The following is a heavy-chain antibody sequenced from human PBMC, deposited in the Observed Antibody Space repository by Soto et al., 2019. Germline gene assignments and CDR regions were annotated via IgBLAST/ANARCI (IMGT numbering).Heavy chain of an antibody. D-gene: IGHD3-16*01. J-gene: IGHJ4*02. CDR1: GFTFSSYS. V-gene: IGHV3-21*01. CDR3: ARDGGGG. Sequence: EVQLVESGGGLVKPGGSLRLSCAASGFTFSSYSMNWVRQAPGKGLEWVSSISSSSSYIYYADSVKGRFTISRDNAKNTLYRQMNGVRAGDRAGYYWARDGGGGWGQGTLVTVSS. CDR2: ISSSSSYI.